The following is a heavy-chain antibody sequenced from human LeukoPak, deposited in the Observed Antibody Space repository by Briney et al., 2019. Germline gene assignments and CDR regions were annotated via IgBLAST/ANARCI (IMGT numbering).Heavy chain of an antibody. CDR3: ANKYGSGSYYIG. D-gene: IGHD3-10*01. J-gene: IGHJ4*02. V-gene: IGHV3-23*01. CDR2: ISGSGGTT. CDR1: GFSGFTFSSHA. Sequence: PGGSLRLSCAASGFSGFTFSSHAMSWVRQAPGKGPEWVSAISGSGGTTYYADSVKGRFSISRDNSKNTLYLQMNSLRAEDTAIYYCANKYGSGSYYIGWGQGTLVTVSS.